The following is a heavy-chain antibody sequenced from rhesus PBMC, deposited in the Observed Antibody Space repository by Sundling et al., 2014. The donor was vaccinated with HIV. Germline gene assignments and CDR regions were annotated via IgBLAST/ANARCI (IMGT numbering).Heavy chain of an antibody. Sequence: VQMQESGPAVVKPSETLSLACAVSGGPITSTNWWTWIRQSPGKGLEWIGGFYGSTGNTEYNPSLKSRVTISRDTSKNQFSLKLRSVTAADTALYFCSRYDYWGQGVLVTVSS. CDR2: FYGSTGNT. CDR3: SRYDY. CDR1: GGPITSTNW. J-gene: IGHJ4*01. V-gene: IGHV4-93*01.